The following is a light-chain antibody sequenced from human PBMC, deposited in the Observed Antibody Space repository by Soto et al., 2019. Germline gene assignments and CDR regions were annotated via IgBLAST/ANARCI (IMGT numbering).Light chain of an antibody. CDR2: EGS. CDR3: CSYAGSSPYV. CDR1: SSDVGTYNL. V-gene: IGLV2-23*01. Sequence: QSVLTQPASVSGSPGQSITISCTGTSSDVGTYNLVSWYQHHPGKAPKLMIYEGSKRPSGVSNRFPGSKSGNTASLTISGLQAEDEADYYCCSYAGSSPYVFGTGTKVTAL. J-gene: IGLJ1*01.